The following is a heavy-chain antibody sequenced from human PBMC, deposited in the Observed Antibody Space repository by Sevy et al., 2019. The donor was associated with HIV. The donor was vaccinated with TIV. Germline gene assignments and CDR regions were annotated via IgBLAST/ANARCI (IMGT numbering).Heavy chain of an antibody. CDR1: GYTLTELS. V-gene: IGHV1-24*01. Sequence: ASVKVSCRVSGYTLTELSMHWVRQAPGKGLEWMVRLDPEYGETISAQKFQGRLTLTEDTSTDTAYMELSSLRSEDMAVYYCATAREYYEDSSGYLDFWAQGTLVTVSS. D-gene: IGHD3-22*01. CDR2: LDPEYGET. CDR3: ATAREYYEDSSGYLDF. J-gene: IGHJ4*02.